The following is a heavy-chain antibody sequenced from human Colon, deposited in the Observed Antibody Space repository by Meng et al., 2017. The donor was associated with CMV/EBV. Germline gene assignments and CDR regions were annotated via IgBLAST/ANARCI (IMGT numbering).Heavy chain of an antibody. Sequence: GESLKISCAASGFTVSDYIMNWVRQAPGKGLEWVSSISATSTYIYYADSVKGRFTISRDNGKNLVYLQMNNLRAEDTAVYYCARDTTSGSYIHHYGMDVWGLGTTVTVSS. V-gene: IGHV3-21*06. D-gene: IGHD1-26*01. CDR3: ARDTTSGSYIHHYGMDV. CDR1: GFTVSDYI. J-gene: IGHJ6*02. CDR2: ISATSTYI.